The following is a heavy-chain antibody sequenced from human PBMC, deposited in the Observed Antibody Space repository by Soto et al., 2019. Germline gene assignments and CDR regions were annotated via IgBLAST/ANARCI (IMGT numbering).Heavy chain of an antibody. D-gene: IGHD7-27*01. CDR1: GFSLSTSGMC. Sequence: SGPTLVKPTQPLTLTCTFSGFSLSTSGMCVSWIRQPPGKALEWLALIDWDDDKYYSTSLKTRLTISKDTSKNQVVLTMTNMDPVDTATYSCARMPSGLGHHWFDPWGQGTLVTVSS. CDR2: IDWDDDK. CDR3: ARMPSGLGHHWFDP. J-gene: IGHJ5*02. V-gene: IGHV2-70*01.